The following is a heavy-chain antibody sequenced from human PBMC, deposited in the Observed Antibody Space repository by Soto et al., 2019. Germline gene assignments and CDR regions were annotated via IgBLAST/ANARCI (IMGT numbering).Heavy chain of an antibody. CDR3: ARGGTSGWPGLFAD. CDR2: IIPIFGTA. D-gene: IGHD6-19*01. Sequence: QVQLVQSGAEVKKPGSSVKVSCKASGGTFSSYAISWVRQAPGQGLEWMGGIIPIFGTANYAQKFQGRVTITADESTSTDYMELSSLRSEDTAVYYCARGGTSGWPGLFADWGQGTLVTVSS. V-gene: IGHV1-69*12. J-gene: IGHJ4*02. CDR1: GGTFSSYA.